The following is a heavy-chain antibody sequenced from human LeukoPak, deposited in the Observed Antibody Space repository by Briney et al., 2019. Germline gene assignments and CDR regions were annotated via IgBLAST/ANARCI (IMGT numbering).Heavy chain of an antibody. Sequence: GGSLRLSCAVSGLTFSNVWMNWVRQAPGKGLEWVGRIKSKTAGGTTDFAAPVKGRFTISRDDSKNTLYLQMNSLTSEDTAVYYCTQGSGQYYDYWGQGTLVTVSS. D-gene: IGHD3-22*01. CDR3: TQGSGQYYDY. CDR2: IKSKTAGGTT. V-gene: IGHV3-15*07. J-gene: IGHJ4*02. CDR1: GLTFSNVW.